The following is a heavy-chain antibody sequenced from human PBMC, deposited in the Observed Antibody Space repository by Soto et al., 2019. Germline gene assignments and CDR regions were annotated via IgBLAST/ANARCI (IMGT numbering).Heavy chain of an antibody. D-gene: IGHD6-19*01. Sequence: QVQLVESGGGVVQPGRSLRLSCAASGFTFSSYAMHWVRQAPGKGLEWGAVISYDGSNKYYADSVKGRLTISRDNSKNTLYLQMNSLRAEDTAVYYCARPKTSSGWYGGSYFDYWGQGTLVTVSS. V-gene: IGHV3-30-3*01. J-gene: IGHJ4*02. CDR3: ARPKTSSGWYGGSYFDY. CDR2: ISYDGSNK. CDR1: GFTFSSYA.